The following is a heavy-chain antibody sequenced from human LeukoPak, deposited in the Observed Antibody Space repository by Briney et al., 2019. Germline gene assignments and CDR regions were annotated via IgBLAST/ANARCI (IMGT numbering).Heavy chain of an antibody. CDR2: ISGSGGST. CDR3: AKYNSDWYDDY. V-gene: IGHV3-23*01. J-gene: IGHJ4*02. CDR1: GFTFYSYA. Sequence: GGSLRLSCAASGFTFYSYAMTWVRQAPGKGLEWVSAISGSGGSTYYADSVKGRFTISRDNPKNTLYLQMSSLRAEDTALYYCAKYNSDWYDDYWGQGTLVTVSS. D-gene: IGHD6-19*01.